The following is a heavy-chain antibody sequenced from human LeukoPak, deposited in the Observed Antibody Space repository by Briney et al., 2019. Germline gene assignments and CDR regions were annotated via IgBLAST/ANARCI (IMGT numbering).Heavy chain of an antibody. CDR2: IYPGDSDT. Sequence: KPGESLKISCKGSGYSFTSYWIGWVRQMPGKGLEWMGIIYPGDSDTRYSPSFQGQVTISADKSISTAYLQWSSLKASDTAMCYCARLYYGSGSYSWYYYYMDVWGKGTTVTVSS. D-gene: IGHD3-10*01. V-gene: IGHV5-51*01. CDR3: ARLYYGSGSYSWYYYYMDV. CDR1: GYSFTSYW. J-gene: IGHJ6*03.